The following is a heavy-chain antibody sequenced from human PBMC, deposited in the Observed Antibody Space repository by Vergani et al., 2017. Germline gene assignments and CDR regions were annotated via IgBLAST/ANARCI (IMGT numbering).Heavy chain of an antibody. CDR3: AHGPISAYCSSTSCYEVGWFDP. V-gene: IGHV2-5*02. D-gene: IGHD2-2*01. J-gene: IGHJ5*02. CDR1: GFSLSTSGVG. CDR2: IYWDDDK. Sequence: QITLKESGPTLVKPTQTLTLTCTFSGFSLSTSGVGVGWIRQPPGKALEWLALIYWDDDKRYSPSLKSRLTITKDTSKNQVVLTMTNMDPGDTATYYCAHGPISAYCSSTSCYEVGWFDPWGQGTLVTVSS.